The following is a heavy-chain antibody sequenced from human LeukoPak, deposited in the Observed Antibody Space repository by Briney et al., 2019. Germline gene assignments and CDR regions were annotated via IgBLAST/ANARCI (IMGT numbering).Heavy chain of an antibody. CDR3: AGKYLAVLDV. CDR2: IKPDGSER. J-gene: IGHJ3*01. CDR1: GLTLKKYW. V-gene: IGHV3-7*04. Sequence: GGSLRLSCAASGLTLKKYWMTWVRQAPGKGLEWVANIKPDGSERFFLDSVKGRFTISRDNAKNSLYLQMNSLRVGDTAVYYCAGKYLAVLDVWGQGTMVAVSS. D-gene: IGHD2-2*01.